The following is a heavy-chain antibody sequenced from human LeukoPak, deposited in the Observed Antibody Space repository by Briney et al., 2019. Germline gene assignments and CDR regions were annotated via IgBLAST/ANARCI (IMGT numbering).Heavy chain of an antibody. V-gene: IGHV3-48*03. CDR1: GFYFGQYE. CDR3: AKDFPHYYEVPHGMDV. J-gene: IGHJ6*02. D-gene: IGHD3-22*01. CDR2: ISVRAGTI. Sequence: GGSLRLSCAASGFYFGQYEMNWVRQAPGKGLEWIAHISVRAGTIYYGDSAEGRFTISRDDAKSSLYLQMNGLRVEDTAIYYCAKDFPHYYEVPHGMDVWGQGTTVTV.